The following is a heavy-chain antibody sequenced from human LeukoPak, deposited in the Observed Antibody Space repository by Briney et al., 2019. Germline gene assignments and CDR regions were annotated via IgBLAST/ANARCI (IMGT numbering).Heavy chain of an antibody. J-gene: IGHJ4*02. V-gene: IGHV4-31*03. CDR1: GGSISSGGYY. CDR3: AREIYGSGSYYFDY. CDR2: IYYSGST. D-gene: IGHD3-10*01. Sequence: SETLSLTCTVSGGSISSGGYYWSWIRQHPGKGLEWIGYIYYSGSTFYNPSLKSRVTISVDTSKNQFSLKLSSVTAADTAVYYCAREIYGSGSYYFDYWGQGTLVTVSS.